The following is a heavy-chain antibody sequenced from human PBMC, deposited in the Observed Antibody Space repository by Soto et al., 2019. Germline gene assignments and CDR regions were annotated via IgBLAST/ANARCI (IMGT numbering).Heavy chain of an antibody. V-gene: IGHV3-49*03. CDR1: GFTFGGYA. CDR2: IRTKAFGGTP. CDR3: TRDSYDHPPNYY. J-gene: IGHJ4*02. Sequence: EVQLVESGGGLVQPGRSLRLSCTASGFTFGGYAMTWFRQAPGKGLEWVGFIRTKAFGGTPEYAASVKGRFTISRDDSRHIAYLQMNSLKTEDTAVYYCTRDSYDHPPNYYWAQGTLVTVSS. D-gene: IGHD5-12*01.